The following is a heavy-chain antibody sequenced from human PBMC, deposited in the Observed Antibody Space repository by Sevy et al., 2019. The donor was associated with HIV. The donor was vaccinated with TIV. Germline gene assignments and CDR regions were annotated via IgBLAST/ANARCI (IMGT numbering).Heavy chain of an antibody. CDR1: GFTFSSYW. J-gene: IGHJ6*02. CDR3: ARDCSSTNCLWGLDV. CDR2: IKKVGSEK. D-gene: IGHD2-2*01. V-gene: IGHV3-7*03. Sequence: GGSLRLSCAASGFTFSSYWMSWVRQAPGKGLEWVANIKKVGSEKFYVYSVKGRFTISRDNAKNSLYLQMNSLRVEDTAMYYCARDCSSTNCLWGLDVWGQGTKVTVSS.